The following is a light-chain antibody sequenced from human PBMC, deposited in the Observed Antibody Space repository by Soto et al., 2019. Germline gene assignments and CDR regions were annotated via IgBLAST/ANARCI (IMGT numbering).Light chain of an antibody. CDR1: SGSIASNY. Sequence: NFMLTQPHSVSESPGKTVTISCTRSSGSIASNYVQWYQQRPGSAPTPVIYEDNERPSGVPDRFSGSIDSSSNSASLTISGLKTDDEADYYWQSYHSCNVVFGGGTKVTVL. V-gene: IGLV6-57*04. J-gene: IGLJ2*01. CDR3: QSYHSCNVV. CDR2: EDN.